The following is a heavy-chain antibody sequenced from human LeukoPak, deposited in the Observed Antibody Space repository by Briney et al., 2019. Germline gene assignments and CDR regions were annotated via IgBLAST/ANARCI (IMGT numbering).Heavy chain of an antibody. J-gene: IGHJ4*02. D-gene: IGHD3-22*01. CDR1: GFTFSTYW. CDR2: IRSKANSYAT. CDR3: TRPSGRYYYDSSGYYPREDTDY. Sequence: GGSLRLSCAASGFTFSTYWMSWVRQASGKGLEWVGRIRSKANSYATAYAASVKGRFTISRDDSKNTAYLQMNSLKTEDTAVYYCTRPSGRYYYDSSGYYPREDTDYWGQGTLVTVSS. V-gene: IGHV3-73*01.